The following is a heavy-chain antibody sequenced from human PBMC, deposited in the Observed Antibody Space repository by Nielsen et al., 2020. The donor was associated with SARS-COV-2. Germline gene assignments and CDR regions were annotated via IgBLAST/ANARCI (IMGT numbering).Heavy chain of an antibody. Sequence: ASVKVSCKASGYTFTSYYMHWVRQAPGQGLEWMGWINPNSGGTNYAQKFQGRVTMTRDTSISAAYMELSRLRSDDTAVYYCARDRGSSGRADYWGQGTLVTVSS. J-gene: IGHJ4*02. CDR2: INPNSGGT. CDR1: GYTFTSYY. D-gene: IGHD6-19*01. V-gene: IGHV1-2*02. CDR3: ARDRGSSGRADY.